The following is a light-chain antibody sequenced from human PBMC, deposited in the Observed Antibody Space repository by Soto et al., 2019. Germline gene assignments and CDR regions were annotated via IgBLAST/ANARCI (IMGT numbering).Light chain of an antibody. V-gene: IGKV4-1*01. CDR1: QSVLYSSNNKNY. CDR3: QQYYRPWT. J-gene: IGKJ1*01. CDR2: WAS. Sequence: DIVMTQSPDSLAVSLGERATINCKSSQSVLYSSNNKNYLAWYQQKPGQPPKLLIYWASTRESGVPDRFSGRGYGTDVTLTISSLQAEYVAVYYCQQYYRPWTFGQGTKVEIK.